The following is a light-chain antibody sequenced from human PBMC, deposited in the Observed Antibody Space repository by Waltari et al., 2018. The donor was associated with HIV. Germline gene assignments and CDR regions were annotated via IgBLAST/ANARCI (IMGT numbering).Light chain of an antibody. J-gene: IGLJ3*02. Sequence: NFMLTQPHSVSESPGKTVTISCTRSSGNIAANYVPWFQQRPGSAPTTVLYEEYQRPSGVPDRFSGFINRSSNSATLTISGLTTEDEADYYCQSYDSNNHWVFGGGTRLTVL. CDR3: QSYDSNNHWV. CDR1: SGNIAANY. V-gene: IGLV6-57*03. CDR2: EEY.